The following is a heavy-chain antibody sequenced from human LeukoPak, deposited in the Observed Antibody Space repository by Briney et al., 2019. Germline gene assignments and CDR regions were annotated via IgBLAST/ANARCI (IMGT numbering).Heavy chain of an antibody. Sequence: SETLSLTCTVSGGSISSSSYYWGWIRQPPGKGLEWIGSIHYSGSTYYNPSLKSRVTISVDTSKNQFSLKLSSVTAADTAVYYCARDSHDFWSGYSVAWFDPWGQGTLVTVSS. J-gene: IGHJ5*02. D-gene: IGHD3-3*01. CDR1: GGSISSSSYY. CDR3: ARDSHDFWSGYSVAWFDP. V-gene: IGHV4-39*07. CDR2: IHYSGST.